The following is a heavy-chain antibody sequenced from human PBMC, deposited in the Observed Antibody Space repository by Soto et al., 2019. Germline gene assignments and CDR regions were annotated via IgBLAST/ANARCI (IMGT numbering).Heavy chain of an antibody. V-gene: IGHV4-39*01. Sequence: SETLSLTCTVSGGSISSSSYYWGWIRQPPGKGLEWIGSIYYSGSTYYNPSLKSRVTILGDTSKNQFSLKLSSVTAADTAVYYCARHRYSYGVYYFDYWGQGTLVTVSS. CDR2: IYYSGST. CDR1: GGSISSSSYY. J-gene: IGHJ4*02. CDR3: ARHRYSYGVYYFDY. D-gene: IGHD5-18*01.